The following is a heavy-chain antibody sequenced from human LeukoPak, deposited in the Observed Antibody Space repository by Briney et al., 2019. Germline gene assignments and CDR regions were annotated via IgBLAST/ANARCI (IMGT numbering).Heavy chain of an antibody. D-gene: IGHD6-13*01. CDR3: ARAGYSSSWYRTSGFDY. V-gene: IGHV4-34*01. J-gene: IGHJ4*02. CDR1: GGSFSGYY. CDR2: INHSGST. Sequence: PSETLSLTCAVYGGSFSGYYWSWIRQPPGKGLEWTGEINHSGSTNYNPSLKSRVTISVDTSKNQFSLKLSSVTAADTAVYYCARAGYSSSWYRTSGFDYWGQGTLVTVSS.